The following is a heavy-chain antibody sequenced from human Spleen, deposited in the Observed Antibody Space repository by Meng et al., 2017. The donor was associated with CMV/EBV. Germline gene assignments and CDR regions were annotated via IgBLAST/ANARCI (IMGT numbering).Heavy chain of an antibody. D-gene: IGHD3-3*01. CDR3: ASYYDFWSGYPEQYYFDY. Sequence: TFSSYAISWVRQAPGHWLEWLVRILPILGIANYAQKFQGRVTITADKSTSTAYMELSSLRSEDTAVYYCASYYDFWSGYPEQYYFDYWGQGTLVTVSS. V-gene: IGHV1-69*04. CDR1: TFSSYA. J-gene: IGHJ4*02. CDR2: ILPILGIA.